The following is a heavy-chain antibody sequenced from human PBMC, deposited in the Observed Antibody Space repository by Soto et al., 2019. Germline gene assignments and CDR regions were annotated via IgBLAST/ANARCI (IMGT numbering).Heavy chain of an antibody. CDR2: ISYDGSNK. Sequence: QVQLVESGGGVVQPGRSLRLSCAASGFTFSSYGMHWVRQAPGKGLEWVAVISYDGSNKYYADSVKGRFTISRDNSKNTLYLQMISLRAEDTALYYCAKAFDCTNGVCGGYYYYYGMDVWGQGTTVTVSS. J-gene: IGHJ6*02. D-gene: IGHD2-8*01. CDR1: GFTFSSYG. CDR3: AKAFDCTNGVCGGYYYYYGMDV. V-gene: IGHV3-30*18.